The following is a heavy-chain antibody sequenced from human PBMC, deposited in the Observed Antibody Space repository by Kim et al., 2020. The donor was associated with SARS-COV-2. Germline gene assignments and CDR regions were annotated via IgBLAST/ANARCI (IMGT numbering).Heavy chain of an antibody. CDR2: IYYSGST. CDR1: GGSISSGGYY. CDR3: ARARITMIVVVNAFDI. V-gene: IGHV4-31*03. J-gene: IGHJ3*02. Sequence: TLSLTCTVSGGSISSGGYYWSWIRQHPGKGLEWIGYIYYSGSTYYNPSLKSRVTISVDTSKNQFSLKLSSVTAADTAVYYCARARITMIVVVNAFDIWGQGTMVTVSS. D-gene: IGHD3-22*01.